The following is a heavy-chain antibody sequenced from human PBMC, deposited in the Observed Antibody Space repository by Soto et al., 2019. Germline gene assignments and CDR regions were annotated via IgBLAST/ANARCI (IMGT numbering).Heavy chain of an antibody. CDR2: ISYDGSNK. CDR1: GFTFSSYA. D-gene: IGHD6-25*01. J-gene: IGHJ5*02. V-gene: IGHV3-30-3*01. Sequence: QVQLAESGGGVVQPGRSLRLSCAASGFTFSSYAMHWVRQAPGKGLEWVAVISYDGSNKYYADSVKGRFTISRDNSKNTLYLQMNSLRAEDTAVYYCARGSGNDPWGQGTLVTVSS. CDR3: ARGSGNDP.